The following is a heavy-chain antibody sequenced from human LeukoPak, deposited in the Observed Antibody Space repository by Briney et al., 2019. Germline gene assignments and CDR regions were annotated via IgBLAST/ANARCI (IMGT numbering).Heavy chain of an antibody. J-gene: IGHJ3*02. Sequence: SVKVSCKASGGTFSSYAISWVRQAPGQGLEWMGGIIPIFGTANYAQKFQGRVTITADESTSTAYMELSSLRSENAAVYYCARDWGGYDYPSDAFDIWGQGTMVTVSS. D-gene: IGHD5-12*01. CDR3: ARDWGGYDYPSDAFDI. CDR2: IIPIFGTA. V-gene: IGHV1-69*13. CDR1: GGTFSSYA.